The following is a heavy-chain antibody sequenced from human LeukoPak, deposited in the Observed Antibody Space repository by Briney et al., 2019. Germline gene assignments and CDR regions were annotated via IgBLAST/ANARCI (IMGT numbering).Heavy chain of an antibody. CDR1: GYTFTGYY. CDR2: ISAYNGNT. CDR3: ARDLSGSYYSYFDY. J-gene: IGHJ4*02. D-gene: IGHD1-26*01. V-gene: IGHV1-18*04. Sequence: ASVKVSCKASGYTFTGYYMHWVRQAPGQGLEWMGWISAYNGNTNYAQKLQGRVTMTTDTSTSTAYMELRSLRSDDTAVYYCARDLSGSYYSYFDYWGQGTLVTVSS.